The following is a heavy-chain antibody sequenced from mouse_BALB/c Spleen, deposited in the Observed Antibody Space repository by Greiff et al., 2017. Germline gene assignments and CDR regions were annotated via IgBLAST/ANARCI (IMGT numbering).Heavy chain of an antibody. J-gene: IGHJ3*01. CDR3: AIYYGSLSWFAY. Sequence: EVKLMESGPGLVKPSQSLSLTCTVTGYSITSDYAWNWIRQFPGNKLEWMGYISYSGSTSYNPSLKSRISITRDTSKNQFFLQLNSVTTEDTATDYCAIYYGSLSWFAYWGQGTLVTVSA. CDR1: GYSITSDYA. CDR2: ISYSGST. V-gene: IGHV3-2*02. D-gene: IGHD1-1*01.